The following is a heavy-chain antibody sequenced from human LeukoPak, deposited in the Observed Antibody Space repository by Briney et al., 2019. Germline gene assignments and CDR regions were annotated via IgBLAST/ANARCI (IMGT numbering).Heavy chain of an antibody. CDR2: TKPSTGDT. CDR1: GYTFTSYY. D-gene: IGHD6-6*01. CDR3: ARGAAEWYSSSLFDY. Sequence: ASVKVSCKASGYTFTSYYMHWVRQAPGQGLEWMGITKPSTGDTHYAQKFQGRVTMTRDTSTSTVYMELSSLRSEDTAVYYCARGAAEWYSSSLFDYWGQGTLVTVSS. V-gene: IGHV1-46*01. J-gene: IGHJ4*02.